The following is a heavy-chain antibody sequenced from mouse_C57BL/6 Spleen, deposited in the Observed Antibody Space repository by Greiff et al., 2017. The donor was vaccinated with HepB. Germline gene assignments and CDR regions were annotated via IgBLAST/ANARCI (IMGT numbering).Heavy chain of an antibody. CDR2: ISDGGSYT. Sequence: EVHLVESGGGLVKPGGSLKLSCAASGFTFSSYAMSWVRRTPEKRLEWVATISDGGSYTYYPDNVKGRFTISRDNAKNNLYLQMSHLKSEDTAMYYCARDRRSSGYATFAYWGQGTLVTVSA. V-gene: IGHV5-4*01. CDR1: GFTFSSYA. J-gene: IGHJ3*01. D-gene: IGHD3-2*02. CDR3: ARDRRSSGYATFAY.